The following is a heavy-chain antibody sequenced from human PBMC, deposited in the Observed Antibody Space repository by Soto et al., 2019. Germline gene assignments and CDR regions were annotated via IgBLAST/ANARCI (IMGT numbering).Heavy chain of an antibody. D-gene: IGHD2-2*01. CDR2: IISVNGIT. CDR1: GGTFSSYT. V-gene: IGHV1-3*01. J-gene: IGHJ4*02. CDR3: ASCPQNCITTSPCCLFFDY. Sequence: ASVKVSCKASGGTFSSYTISWVRQAPGQGLELMVLIISVNGITKYSQKFQGRVTLTRDTSASTAYMELSSLRSEDTAVYYCASCPQNCITTSPCCLFFDYWGQGTLVTVSS.